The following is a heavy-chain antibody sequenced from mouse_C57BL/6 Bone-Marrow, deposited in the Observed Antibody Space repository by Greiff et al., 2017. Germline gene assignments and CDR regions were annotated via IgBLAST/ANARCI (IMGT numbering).Heavy chain of an antibody. CDR1: GYTFTSYW. J-gene: IGHJ3*01. Sequence: VQLQQPGAELVMPGASVKLSCKASGYTFTSYWMHWVKQRPGQGLEWIGEIDPYDSYTNYNQKFKGKSTLTVDKSSSTAYMQLSSLTSEDSAVYYCAPYDYDGGFAYWGQGTLVTVSA. D-gene: IGHD2-4*01. CDR3: APYDYDGGFAY. V-gene: IGHV1-69*01. CDR2: IDPYDSYT.